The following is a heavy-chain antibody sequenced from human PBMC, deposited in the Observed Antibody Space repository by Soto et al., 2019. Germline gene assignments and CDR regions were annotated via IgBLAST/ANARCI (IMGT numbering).Heavy chain of an antibody. Sequence: EVQLVESGGGLVERGGSLRLSCAASGFTVSSNYMSWVRQAPGKGLEWVSGIFAGGSIYYADSVKGRFTISRNSSKNTLHLQMNSLRAEDTAVYYCARQRSGVDYWGGGTLVTVSS. D-gene: IGHD2-15*01. V-gene: IGHV3-66*04. CDR2: IFAGGSI. CDR3: ARQRSGVDY. CDR1: GFTVSSNY. J-gene: IGHJ4*02.